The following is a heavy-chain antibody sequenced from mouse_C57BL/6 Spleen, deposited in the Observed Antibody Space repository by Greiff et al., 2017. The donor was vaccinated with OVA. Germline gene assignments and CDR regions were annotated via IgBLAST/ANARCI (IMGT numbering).Heavy chain of an antibody. V-gene: IGHV5-17*01. CDR1: GFTFSDYG. D-gene: IGHD6-1*01. CDR2: ISSGSSTI. Sequence: EVQVVESGGGLVKPGGSLKLSCAASGFTFSDYGMHWVRQAPEKGLEWVAYISSGSSTIYYADTVRGRFTICRDNAKNTLFLQMTSLRSEDTAMYYCARGASIPFAYWGQGTLVTVSA. J-gene: IGHJ3*01. CDR3: ARGASIPFAY.